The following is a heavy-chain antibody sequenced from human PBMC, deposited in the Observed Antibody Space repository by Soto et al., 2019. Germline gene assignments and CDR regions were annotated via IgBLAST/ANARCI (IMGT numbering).Heavy chain of an antibody. Sequence: GASVKVSCKASGYTFTSYGISWVRQAPGQGLELTGWISAYNGNTNYAQKLQGRVTMTTDTSTSTAYMELRSLRSDDTAVYYCAGVVWFRGMDVWGQGTPVTVSS. CDR3: AGVVWFRGMDV. CDR1: GYTFTSYG. CDR2: ISAYNGNT. V-gene: IGHV1-18*04. J-gene: IGHJ6*02. D-gene: IGHD3-16*01.